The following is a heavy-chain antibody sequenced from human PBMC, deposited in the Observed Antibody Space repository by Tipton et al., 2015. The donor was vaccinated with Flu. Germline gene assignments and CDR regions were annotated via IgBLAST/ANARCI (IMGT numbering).Heavy chain of an antibody. D-gene: IGHD3-10*01. CDR1: GDSIGSHYY. CDR3: ARSTYYYGSGSSDF. J-gene: IGHJ4*02. CDR2: ISYSGRT. V-gene: IGHV4-38-2*01. Sequence: TLSLTCSVSGDSIGSHYYWGWIRQPPGKGLEWIGCISYSGRTYYNPSLMSRVTISVDTAKNQFSQRLSSVTAADTAVYYCARSTYYYGSGSSDFWGPGTLVTVSS.